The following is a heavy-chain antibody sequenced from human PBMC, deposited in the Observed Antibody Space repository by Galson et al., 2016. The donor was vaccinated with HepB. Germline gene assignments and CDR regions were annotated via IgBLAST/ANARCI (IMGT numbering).Heavy chain of an antibody. CDR2: VSNRGTNT. D-gene: IGHD2-2*02. V-gene: IGHV3-23*01. CDR3: AGEDIIVVPAAIGRDYYYYGMDV. CDR1: GFTFSSSA. Sequence: SLRLSCAASGFTFSSSAMSWVRQAPGKGLEWVSSVSNRGTNTYYADSVEGRFTISRDKSKNTVYLQMNSLRDEDTAVYYCAGEDIIVVPAAIGRDYYYYGMDVWGQGTTVTVSS. J-gene: IGHJ6*02.